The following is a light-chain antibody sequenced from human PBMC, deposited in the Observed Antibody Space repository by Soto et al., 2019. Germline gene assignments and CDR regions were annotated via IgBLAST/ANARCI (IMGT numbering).Light chain of an antibody. CDR2: GAS. Sequence: EIVMTQSPATLSVSPGERATLSCRASQSVSSNLAWYQQKPGQAPRLLISGASTRATGIPARFSGSGSGTEFTLTISSLQSEDFAVYYCQQYNNCPYTFGQGTKLEIK. CDR1: QSVSSN. J-gene: IGKJ2*01. V-gene: IGKV3D-15*01. CDR3: QQYNNCPYT.